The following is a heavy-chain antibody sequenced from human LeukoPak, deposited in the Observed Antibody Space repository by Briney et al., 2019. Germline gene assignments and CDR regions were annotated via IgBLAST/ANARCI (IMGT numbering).Heavy chain of an antibody. CDR1: GGSISSYY. Sequence: SETLSLTCTVSGGSISSYYWSWIRQPPGKGLEWIGYIYYSGSTNYNPSLKSRVTISVDTSKNQFSLKLSSVTAADTAVYYCARYYWNYYYYYMDVWGKGTTVTASS. V-gene: IGHV4-59*01. J-gene: IGHJ6*03. D-gene: IGHD1-20*01. CDR2: IYYSGST. CDR3: ARYYWNYYYYYMDV.